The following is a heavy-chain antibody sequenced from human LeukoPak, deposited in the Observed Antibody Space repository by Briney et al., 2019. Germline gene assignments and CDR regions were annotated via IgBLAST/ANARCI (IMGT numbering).Heavy chain of an antibody. V-gene: IGHV4-34*01. CDR2: INHSGST. J-gene: IGHJ6*02. Sequence: SETLSLTCAVYGGSFSGYYWSWIRQPPGKGLEWIGEINHSGSTNYNPSLKSRVTISVDTSKNQFSLKLSSVTAADTAVYYCARESRSPHCSSTSCSTYYYYYGMDVWGQGTTVTVSS. CDR3: ARESRSPHCSSTSCSTYYYYYGMDV. D-gene: IGHD2-2*02. CDR1: GGSFSGYY.